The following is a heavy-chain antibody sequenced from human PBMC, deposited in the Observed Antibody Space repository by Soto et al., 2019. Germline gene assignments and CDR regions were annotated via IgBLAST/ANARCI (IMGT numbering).Heavy chain of an antibody. D-gene: IGHD4-17*01. CDR2: IYPGDSDT. CDR1: GYSFTSYW. CDR3: ARHLPNFDYGDYGLSAFDI. V-gene: IGHV5-51*01. J-gene: IGHJ3*02. Sequence: GESLKISCKGSGYSFTSYWIGWVRQMPGKGLEWMGIIYPGDSDTRYSPSFQGQVTISADKSISTAYLQWSSLKASDTAMYYCARHLPNFDYGDYGLSAFDIWGQGTMVTVSS.